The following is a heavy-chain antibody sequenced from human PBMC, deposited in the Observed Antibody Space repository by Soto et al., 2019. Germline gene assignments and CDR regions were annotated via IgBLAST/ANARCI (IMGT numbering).Heavy chain of an antibody. V-gene: IGHV1-3*04. Sequence: QVPLAQSGAEVQKPGASMNLSCKASGYTFTTFAMHWLRQAPGQRPEWMGWINTANGDTKYSQTLQGRITITRDTSARIVYMDLRSLTSEDTAVYFCARDSTGWYRGWFDPWGQGTLVTVSS. CDR1: GYTFTTFA. D-gene: IGHD6-19*01. CDR3: ARDSTGWYRGWFDP. CDR2: INTANGDT. J-gene: IGHJ5*02.